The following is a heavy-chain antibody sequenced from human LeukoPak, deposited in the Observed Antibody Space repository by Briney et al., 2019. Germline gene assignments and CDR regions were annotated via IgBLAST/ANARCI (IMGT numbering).Heavy chain of an antibody. CDR3: ARDQPGIAAAGTYDY. J-gene: IGHJ4*02. Sequence: NPSETLSLTCTVSGGSINSYYWSWIRQPAGKGLEWIGRIYTSGSTNYNPSLKSRVTMSVDTSKNQFSLKLSSVTAADTAVYYCARDQPGIAAAGTYDYWGQGTLVTVSS. D-gene: IGHD6-13*01. V-gene: IGHV4-4*07. CDR2: IYTSGST. CDR1: GGSINSYY.